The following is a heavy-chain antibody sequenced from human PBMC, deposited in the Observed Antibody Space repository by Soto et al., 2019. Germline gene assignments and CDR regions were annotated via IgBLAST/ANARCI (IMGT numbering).Heavy chain of an antibody. Sequence: QVQLQESGPGLVKPSQTLSLTCTVSGGSISTVDYWWSWIRQSPDMGLEWIGHIYDGGRTYNNPSLESRVTMSVYTSKSQLSLTLSSVSAAHTAVYYCARGPSGDKVDSWGQGTLVTVSS. D-gene: IGHD7-27*01. J-gene: IGHJ4*02. CDR3: ARGPSGDKVDS. CDR1: GGSISTVDYW. CDR2: IYDGGRT. V-gene: IGHV4-30-4*01.